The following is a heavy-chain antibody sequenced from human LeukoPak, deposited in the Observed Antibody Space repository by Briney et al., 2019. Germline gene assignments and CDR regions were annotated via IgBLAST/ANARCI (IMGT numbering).Heavy chain of an antibody. Sequence: ASVKVSCKASGGTFSSYAISWVRQAPGQGLEWMGGIIPIFGTANYAQKFQGRVTITTDESTSTAYMELSSLRSEDTAVYSCAQSGYSSSSLGAFDIWGQGTMVTVSS. CDR1: GGTFSSYA. D-gene: IGHD6-6*01. J-gene: IGHJ3*02. CDR3: AQSGYSSSSLGAFDI. CDR2: IIPIFGTA. V-gene: IGHV1-69*05.